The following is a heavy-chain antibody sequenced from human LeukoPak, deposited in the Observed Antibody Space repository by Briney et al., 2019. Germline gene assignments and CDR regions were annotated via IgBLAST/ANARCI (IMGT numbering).Heavy chain of an antibody. CDR1: GYTFTSYG. Sequence: ASVKVSCKASGYTFTSYGISWVRQAPGQGLEWMGWISAYNGNTNYAQKLQGRVTMTTDTSTSTAYMELRSLRSDDTAVYYCARGAPKHEIVGAPFVDYWGQGTLVTVSS. D-gene: IGHD1-26*01. V-gene: IGHV1-18*01. CDR3: ARGAPKHEIVGAPFVDY. J-gene: IGHJ4*02. CDR2: ISAYNGNT.